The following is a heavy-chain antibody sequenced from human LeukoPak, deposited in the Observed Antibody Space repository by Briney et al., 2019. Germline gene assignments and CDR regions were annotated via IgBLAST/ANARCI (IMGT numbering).Heavy chain of an antibody. Sequence: SETLSLTCTVSGGSIGSDSYYWTWIRQPAGKGLEWIGRIHTSGSTNYNPSLKSRVTISVDTSKNQFSPKLSSVTAADTAVYYCARLHKHDFGVVEFTDYWGQGTLVTVSS. V-gene: IGHV4-61*02. CDR3: ARLHKHDFGVVEFTDY. J-gene: IGHJ4*02. D-gene: IGHD3-3*01. CDR2: IHTSGST. CDR1: GGSIGSDSYY.